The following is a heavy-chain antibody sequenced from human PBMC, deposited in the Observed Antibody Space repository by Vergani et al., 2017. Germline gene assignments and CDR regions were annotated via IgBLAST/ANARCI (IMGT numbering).Heavy chain of an antibody. Sequence: QVQLVESGGGVVQPGRSLRLSCAASGFTFSSYGMHWVRQAPGKGLEWVAVISYDGSNKYYSDSVKGRFTISRDNSKNTRYLQMNSLRAEDTAVYYCAKAKHRRDTAMVGFDYWGQGTLVTVSS. CDR3: AKAKHRRDTAMVGFDY. J-gene: IGHJ4*02. D-gene: IGHD5-18*01. V-gene: IGHV3-30*18. CDR2: ISYDGSNK. CDR1: GFTFSSYG.